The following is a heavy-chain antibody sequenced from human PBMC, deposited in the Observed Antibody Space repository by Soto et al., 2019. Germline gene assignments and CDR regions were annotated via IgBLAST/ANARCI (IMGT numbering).Heavy chain of an antibody. Sequence: PSETLSLTCIVSGSSISPYYWTWIRQPPGKGLEWIGNVYYSGSTNYNPSLKSRVTMSVDRSRNQFSLRLTSVTAADTAVYFCSRVGGYYGDYPSFDYWGQGSRVTVSS. CDR3: SRVGGYYGDYPSFDY. D-gene: IGHD4-17*01. J-gene: IGHJ4*02. V-gene: IGHV4-59*01. CDR2: VYYSGST. CDR1: GSSISPYY.